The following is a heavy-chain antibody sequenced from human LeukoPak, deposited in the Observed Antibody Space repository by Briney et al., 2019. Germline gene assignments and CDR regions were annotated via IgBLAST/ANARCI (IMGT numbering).Heavy chain of an antibody. J-gene: IGHJ4*02. CDR3: ARDQYSSSWYEGNYFDY. D-gene: IGHD6-13*01. CDR1: GFTFSSYW. Sequence: GGSLRLSCAASGFTFSSYWMNWARQAPGKGLEWVAVISYDGSNKYYADSVKGRFTISRDNSKNTLYLQMNSLRAEDTAVYYCARDQYSSSWYEGNYFDYWGQGTLVTVSS. CDR2: ISYDGSNK. V-gene: IGHV3-30*01.